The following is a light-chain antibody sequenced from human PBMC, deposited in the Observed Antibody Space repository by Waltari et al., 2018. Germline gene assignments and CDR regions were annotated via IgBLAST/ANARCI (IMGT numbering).Light chain of an antibody. J-gene: IGKJ3*01. CDR3: LQYNSKPFT. V-gene: IGKV1-17*01. CDR1: QGISNY. Sequence: DIQMTHSPSSPSASVGDRVTITCRASQGISNYLSWYQQKPGKAPKRLIYAASSLESGVPSRFSGSGSGTEFTFTISSLQPEDFAAYYCLQYNSKPFTFGPGTKLEIK. CDR2: AAS.